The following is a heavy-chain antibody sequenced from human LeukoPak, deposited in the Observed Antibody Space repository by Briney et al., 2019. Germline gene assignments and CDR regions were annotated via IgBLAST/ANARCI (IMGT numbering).Heavy chain of an antibody. CDR2: SGSGGTT. CDR3: ARGNRYCSGGSCYYGD. CDR1: GFTFSSYA. Sequence: PGGSLRLSCAASGFTFSSYAMSWVRQAPGKGLEWVSGSGSGGTTYYADSVKGRFTISRDNSKNTLYLQMNSLRAEDTAVYYCARGNRYCSGGSCYYGDWGQGTLVTVSS. D-gene: IGHD2-15*01. J-gene: IGHJ4*02. V-gene: IGHV3-23*01.